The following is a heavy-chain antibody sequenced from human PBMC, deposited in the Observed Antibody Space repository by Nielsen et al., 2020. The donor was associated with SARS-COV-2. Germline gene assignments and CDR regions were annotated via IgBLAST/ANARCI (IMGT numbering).Heavy chain of an antibody. D-gene: IGHD3-22*01. CDR1: GFTFSSYA. CDR2: ITGTASST. CDR3: AKDSHSSGFYYADFDI. V-gene: IGHV3-23*01. J-gene: IGHJ3*02. Sequence: GGSLRLSCAASGFTFSSYAMSWVRQAPGKGLEWVSSITGTASSTYYADSVKGRFTISRDNSKNTLYLQMNSLRAEDTAVYYCAKDSHSSGFYYADFDIWGQGTMVTVSS.